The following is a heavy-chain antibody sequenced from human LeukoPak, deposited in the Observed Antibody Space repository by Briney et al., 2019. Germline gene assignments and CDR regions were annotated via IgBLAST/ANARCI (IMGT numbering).Heavy chain of an antibody. Sequence: ASVKVSCKASGYTFTNYEINWVRQATGQGLEWMGWMNPNSGNTGYAQKFQGRVTITRNTSISTAYMELSSLRSEDTAVYYCARAYYYGSGYYYYNMDVWGKGTTVTISS. CDR1: GYTFTNYE. D-gene: IGHD3-10*01. V-gene: IGHV1-8*03. CDR2: MNPNSGNT. J-gene: IGHJ6*03. CDR3: ARAYYYGSGYYYYNMDV.